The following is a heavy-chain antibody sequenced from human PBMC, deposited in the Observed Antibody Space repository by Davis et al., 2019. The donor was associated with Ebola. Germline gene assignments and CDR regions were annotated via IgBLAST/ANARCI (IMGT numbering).Heavy chain of an antibody. J-gene: IGHJ6*02. Sequence: SETLSLTCTVSGGSISSYYWSWIRQPPGKGLEWIGEINHSGSTNYNPSLKSRVTISVDTSKNQFSLKLSSVTAADTAVYYCARGWFRESGYYYYYGMDVWGQGTTVTVSS. V-gene: IGHV4-34*01. CDR1: GGSISSYY. D-gene: IGHD3-10*01. CDR3: ARGWFRESGYYYYYGMDV. CDR2: INHSGST.